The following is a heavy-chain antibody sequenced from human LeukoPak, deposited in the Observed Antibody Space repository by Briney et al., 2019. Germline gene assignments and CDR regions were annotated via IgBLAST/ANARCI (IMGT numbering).Heavy chain of an antibody. V-gene: IGHV3-66*01. CDR1: GFTVSNNY. CDR2: IYTGGST. J-gene: IGHJ4*02. D-gene: IGHD7-27*01. CDR3: ARDRPDWGLASDY. Sequence: PGRSLRLSCAASGFTVSNNYMSWVRQAPGKGLEWVSVIYTGGSTYYAESVRDRFTISRDKSKNTLYLQMNTLRAEDTAVYYCARDRPDWGLASDYWGQGTLVTVSS.